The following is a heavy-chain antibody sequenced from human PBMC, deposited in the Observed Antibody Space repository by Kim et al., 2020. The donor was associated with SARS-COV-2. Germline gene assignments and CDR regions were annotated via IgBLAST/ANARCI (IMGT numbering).Heavy chain of an antibody. Sequence: ASVKVSCKPSGYNFTGYYIHWVRQAPGQGLEWVGRISPHSGDTDYAQKFQGRVTVTRDTSISAAYMELNRLRSDDTAVYFCPRGRYFDLFLEVGPYFHYW. CDR1: GYNFTGYY. V-gene: IGHV1-2*06. CDR3: PRGRYFDLFLEVGPYFHY. CDR2: ISPHSGDT. J-gene: IGHJ4*01. D-gene: IGHD3-9*01.